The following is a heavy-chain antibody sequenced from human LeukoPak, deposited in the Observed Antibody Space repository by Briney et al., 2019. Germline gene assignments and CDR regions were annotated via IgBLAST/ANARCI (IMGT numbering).Heavy chain of an antibody. CDR2: MSGSGDTI. V-gene: IGHV3-23*01. Sequence: PGGSLRLSCAASGFTFSSYAMTCVRQAPGKGLEWVSTMSGSGDTIYYADSVKGRFTISRDNSKNTLYLQMNSLRAEDTALYYCAKLEGYCSSSTCHGNWYFDRWGRGTPVTVSS. CDR1: GFTFSSYA. J-gene: IGHJ2*01. D-gene: IGHD2-2*01. CDR3: AKLEGYCSSSTCHGNWYFDR.